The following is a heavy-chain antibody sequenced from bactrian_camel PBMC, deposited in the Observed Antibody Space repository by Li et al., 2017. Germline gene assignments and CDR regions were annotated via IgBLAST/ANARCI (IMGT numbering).Heavy chain of an antibody. CDR2: IVNGDRT. D-gene: IGHD1*01. CDR3: VRYMQNYAGDY. CDR1: AMTYASSC. V-gene: IGHV3S26*01. Sequence: HVQLVESGGGSVQAGGSLRLSCQASAMTYASSCLAWFRQAPGKGLEWVSAIVNGDRTTYAESVKGRFTISRDNAKNTLYLQMNSLKPEDTAVYYCVRYMQNYAGDYWGQGTQVTVS. J-gene: IGHJ4*01.